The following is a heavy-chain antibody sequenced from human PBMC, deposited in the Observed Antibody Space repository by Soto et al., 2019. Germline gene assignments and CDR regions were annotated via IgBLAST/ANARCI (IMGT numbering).Heavy chain of an antibody. CDR2: IISIFGTA. Sequence: QVQLVQSGAEVKKPGSSVKVSCKASGGPFRSYAIGWVRQAPGQGLEWMGGIISIFGTANYAQKFQGRVTITADESTSTAYMELSSLRSEDTAVYYCARHVPAAGYYYGMDVWGQGTTVTVSS. J-gene: IGHJ6*02. D-gene: IGHD2-2*01. V-gene: IGHV1-69*12. CDR3: ARHVPAAGYYYGMDV. CDR1: GGPFRSYA.